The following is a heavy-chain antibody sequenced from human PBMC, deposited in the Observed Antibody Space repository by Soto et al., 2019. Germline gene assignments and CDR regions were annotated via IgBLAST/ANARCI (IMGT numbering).Heavy chain of an antibody. CDR1: WFSLSNARMG. Sequence: XGPTLVTPTETRTLTCTVSWFSLSNARMGVSWIRQPPWNALEWLAHTFSNDEKSYSTSLKSRLTISKDTSKSQVVLTMTNMDPVDTATYYCARIRNDGQEYGGKSYFDDWGQGTLVTVSS. CDR3: ARIRNDGQEYGGKSYFDD. J-gene: IGHJ4*02. CDR2: TFSNDEK. V-gene: IGHV2-26*01. D-gene: IGHD2-15*01.